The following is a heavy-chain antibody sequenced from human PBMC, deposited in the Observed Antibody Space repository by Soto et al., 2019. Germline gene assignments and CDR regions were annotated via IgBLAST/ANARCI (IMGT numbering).Heavy chain of an antibody. CDR2: INPSGGST. J-gene: IGHJ6*02. CDR3: ARDHIVADYTARSGGMDV. D-gene: IGHD5-12*01. Sequence: GASVKVSCKASGYTFTSYYMHWVRQAPGQGLEWMGIINPSGGSTSYAQKFQGRVTMTRDTSTSTVYMELSSLRSEDTAVYYCARDHIVADYTARSGGMDVWGQGTTVTVSS. CDR1: GYTFTSYY. V-gene: IGHV1-46*01.